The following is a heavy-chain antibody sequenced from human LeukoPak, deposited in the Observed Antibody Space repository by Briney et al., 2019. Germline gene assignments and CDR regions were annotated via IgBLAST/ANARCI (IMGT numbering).Heavy chain of an antibody. CDR2: ISSDGSKK. Sequence: GGSLRLSCAAFGFAFSSYVLHWVRQAPGKGLEWVAAISSDGSKKYYSDSMKGRFTISRDNSKNTLYLKMNSLIPEDTAVYYCAKYRLSTSWYIIDFDYWGQGTLVTVSS. J-gene: IGHJ4*02. V-gene: IGHV3-30*18. CDR3: AKYRLSTSWYIIDFDY. D-gene: IGHD2-2*01. CDR1: GFAFSSYV.